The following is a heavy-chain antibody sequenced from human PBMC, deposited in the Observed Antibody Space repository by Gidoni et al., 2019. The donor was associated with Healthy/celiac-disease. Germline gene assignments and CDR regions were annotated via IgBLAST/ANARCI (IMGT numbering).Heavy chain of an antibody. D-gene: IGHD2-2*02. J-gene: IGHJ3*02. V-gene: IGHV3-23*01. CDR1: GFPFRSYA. CDR3: AKAGGYCSSTSCYRGDAFDI. Sequence: EVQLLESGGGLVQPGGSLRLSCAASGFPFRSYAMSWVRQAPGKGLEWVADISGSGGSTYYADSVKGRFTISRDNSKNTLYLQMNSLRAEDTAVYDCAKAGGYCSSTSCYRGDAFDIWGQGTMVTVSS. CDR2: ISGSGGST.